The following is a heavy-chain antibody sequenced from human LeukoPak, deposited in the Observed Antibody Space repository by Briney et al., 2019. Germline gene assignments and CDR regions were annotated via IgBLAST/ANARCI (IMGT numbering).Heavy chain of an antibody. CDR2: IKGDGSGT. V-gene: IGHV3-74*01. Sequence: PGGSLRLSCAASGFTFSMFWMRWVRQAPGRGLEWVSHIKGDGSGTNYADSVKGRFTISRDNAKNGLYLQMNSLRAEDTAVYYCARDGLPAAADPWGQGTLVTVSS. CDR3: ARDGLPAAADP. D-gene: IGHD2-2*01. CDR1: GFTFSMFW. J-gene: IGHJ5*02.